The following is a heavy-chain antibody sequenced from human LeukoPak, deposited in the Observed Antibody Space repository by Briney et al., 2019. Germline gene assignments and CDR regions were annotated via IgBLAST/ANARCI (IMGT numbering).Heavy chain of an antibody. V-gene: IGHV4-39*07. CDR3: ARDRVPVYGDYVVGRFDP. J-gene: IGHJ5*02. D-gene: IGHD4-17*01. Sequence: SETLSLTCTVSGGSISSSNYYWGWIRQPPGKGLEWIGSIYYSGSTYYNPSLKSRVTISVDTSKNQFSLKLSSVTAADTAVYYCARDRVPVYGDYVVGRFDPWGQGTLVTVSS. CDR2: IYYSGST. CDR1: GGSISSSNYY.